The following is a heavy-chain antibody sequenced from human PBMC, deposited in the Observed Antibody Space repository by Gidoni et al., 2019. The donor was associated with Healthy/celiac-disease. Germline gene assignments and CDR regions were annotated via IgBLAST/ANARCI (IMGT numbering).Heavy chain of an antibody. J-gene: IGHJ4*02. V-gene: IGHV4-31*02. D-gene: IGHD6-13*01. CDR2: ST. CDR3: AREFGSSSWHFDY. Sequence: STYYNPSLKSRVTISVDTSKNQFSLKLSSVTAADTAVYYCAREFGSSSWHFDYWGQGTLVTVSS.